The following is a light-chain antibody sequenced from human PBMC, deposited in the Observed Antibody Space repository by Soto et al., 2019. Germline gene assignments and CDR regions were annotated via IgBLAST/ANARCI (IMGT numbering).Light chain of an antibody. CDR3: QQYGTSPRT. Sequence: IVLTQLPGTLSLSPGDRATLSCRASQSVGTLYLAWYQQKPGQAPRLLISGTSTRATSIPDRFSRSASGTDFTLTIPILEPEDFAVYYCQQYGTSPRTVGQGTKVDTK. V-gene: IGKV3-20*01. CDR2: GTS. CDR1: QSVGTLY. J-gene: IGKJ1*01.